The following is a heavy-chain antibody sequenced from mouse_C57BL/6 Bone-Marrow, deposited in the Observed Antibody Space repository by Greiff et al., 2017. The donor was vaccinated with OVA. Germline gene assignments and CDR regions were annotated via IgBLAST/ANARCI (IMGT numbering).Heavy chain of an antibody. J-gene: IGHJ1*03. V-gene: IGHV1-14*01. Sequence: VQLQQSGPELVKPGASVKMSCKASGYTFTSYVMHWVKQKPGQGLEWIGYIYPYNDGTKYNEKFKGKATLTSDNSSSTAYMELSILTSEVSAVYYCARSGYYGSSFWYFDVWGTGTTVTVSS. CDR2: IYPYNDGT. CDR3: ARSGYYGSSFWYFDV. CDR1: GYTFTSYV. D-gene: IGHD1-1*01.